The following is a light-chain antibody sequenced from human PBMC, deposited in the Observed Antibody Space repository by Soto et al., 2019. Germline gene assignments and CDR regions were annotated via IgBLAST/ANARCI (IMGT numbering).Light chain of an antibody. Sequence: EVVMTQSPATLSVSPGERATLSCRASQSVRINLAWYQQKPGQAPRLLIYGASTRATGVPARFSGSGSGTEFTLTIGSLQSEDFAVYSCQQYNNWPLTFGPGTKV. CDR3: QQYNNWPLT. J-gene: IGKJ3*01. CDR2: GAS. CDR1: QSVRIN. V-gene: IGKV3-15*01.